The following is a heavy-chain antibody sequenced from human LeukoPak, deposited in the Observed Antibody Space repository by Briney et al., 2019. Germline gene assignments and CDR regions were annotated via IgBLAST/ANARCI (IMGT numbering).Heavy chain of an antibody. CDR1: GFTLSSYA. D-gene: IGHD2-21*01. CDR2: ISDSGGLT. V-gene: IGHV3-23*01. J-gene: IGHJ6*03. CDR3: AKDRGDSGRYYYMDV. Sequence: GGSLRLSCAASGFTLSSYAMPGVRQAPGKGRELVPDISDSGGLTYYADSVKGRFTISRDNSKNTLYLQMSSLRAEDTAVYYCAKDRGDSGRYYYMDVWGKGTAVTVSS.